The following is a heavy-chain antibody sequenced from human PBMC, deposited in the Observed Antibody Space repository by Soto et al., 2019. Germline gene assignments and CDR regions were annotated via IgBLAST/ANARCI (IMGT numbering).Heavy chain of an antibody. V-gene: IGHV3-74*01. Sequence: EVQLVESGGGLVQPGGSLRLSCAASGFTFTSNWMHWVRQAPGKGLVWVSRINSDGTTTTYADSVKGRFTISRDNAKNTLYRQVNSLGGEDTAVYYCTRGGATGAGIYHFENWGQGTLVTVSS. CDR1: GFTFTSNW. D-gene: IGHD3-10*01. J-gene: IGHJ4*02. CDR3: TRGGATGAGIYHFEN. CDR2: INSDGTTT.